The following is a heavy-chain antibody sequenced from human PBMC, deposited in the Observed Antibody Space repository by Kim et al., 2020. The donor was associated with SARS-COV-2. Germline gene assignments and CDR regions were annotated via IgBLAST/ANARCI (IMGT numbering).Heavy chain of an antibody. CDR1: GGSISSSSYY. CDR3: ARLEEYYDSSGYYVCYFDY. J-gene: IGHJ4*02. D-gene: IGHD3-22*01. Sequence: SETLSLTCTVSGGSISSSSYYWGWLRQPPGKGLVWVGSIYYSGSTYYNPSLKSRVTISVDTSKNQFSLKLSSVTAADTAVYYCARLEEYYDSSGYYVCYFDYWGQGTLVTVSS. CDR2: IYYSGST. V-gene: IGHV4-39*01.